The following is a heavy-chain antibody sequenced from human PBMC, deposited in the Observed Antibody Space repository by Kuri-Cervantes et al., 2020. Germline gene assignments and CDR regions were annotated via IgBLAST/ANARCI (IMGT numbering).Heavy chain of an antibody. CDR3: ARGGKSITGSTGYFDY. CDR2: INHSGST. V-gene: IGHV4-34*01. D-gene: IGHD1-7*01. J-gene: IGHJ4*02. CDR1: GGSFSGYY. Sequence: SQTLSLTCAVYGGSFSGYYWSWIRQPPGKGLEWIGEINHSGSTNQNPSLKSRVTISVDTSKNQFSLKLSSVTAADTAVYYCARGGKSITGSTGYFDYWGQGTLVTVSS.